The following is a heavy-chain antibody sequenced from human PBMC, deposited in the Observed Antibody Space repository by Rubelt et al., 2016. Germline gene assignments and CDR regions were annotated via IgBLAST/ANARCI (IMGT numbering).Heavy chain of an antibody. D-gene: IGHD2-8*02. CDR2: IDPSGGAT. CDR3: AREPASTGYFDF. J-gene: IGHJ4*02. V-gene: IGHV1-46*01. CDR1: GYSFTTYY. Sequence: GASVKISCKASGYSFTTYYMHWVRQAPGQGLEWMVMIDPSGGATNYAQKFQGRITMTRDTSTSTVYLDLSSLRSEDTAVYYCAREPASTGYFDFWGQGTLVTVSS.